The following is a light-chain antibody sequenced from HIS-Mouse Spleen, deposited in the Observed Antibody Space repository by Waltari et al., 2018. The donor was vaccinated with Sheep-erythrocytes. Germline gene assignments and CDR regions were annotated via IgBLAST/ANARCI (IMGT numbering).Light chain of an antibody. CDR3: QQSYSTLPP. V-gene: IGKV1-39*01. CDR2: AAS. CDR1: QSISSY. Sequence: DIQMTQSPSSLSASVGDRVTITCPATQSISSYLKWYQEKPGKAPKLLIYAASSLQSGVSSRFSGSGSETDFTFTISSLQPEDFAAYYCQQSYSTLPPLGGGTKVEIK. J-gene: IGKJ4*01.